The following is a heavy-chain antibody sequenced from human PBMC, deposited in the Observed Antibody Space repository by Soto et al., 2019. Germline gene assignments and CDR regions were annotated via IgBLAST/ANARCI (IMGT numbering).Heavy chain of an antibody. CDR1: GFAFSAYG. CDR3: AKEGSSYYATDV. J-gene: IGHJ6*02. CDR2: ISGTGGST. V-gene: IGHV3-23*01. Sequence: GGSLRLSCAASGFAFSAYGMNWVRQAPGKGLEWVSVISGTGGSTKYADSVKGRFTISRDNSEKTLYLQMNSLRAEDTAVYYCAKEGSSYYATDVWGQGTSVTVSS. D-gene: IGHD2-2*01.